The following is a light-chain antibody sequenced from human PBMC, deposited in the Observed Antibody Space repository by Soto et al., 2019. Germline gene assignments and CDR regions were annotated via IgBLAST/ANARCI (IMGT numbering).Light chain of an antibody. Sequence: QSVLTQPPSVSGAPGQRVTISCTGSSSNIGAGYDVHWYQQLPGTAPKLLIYGNSNRPSGVPDRFSGSKSGTSASLAITGLQAEDEADYYCQSYDSLEVVFGGGTKVTVL. CDR3: QSYDSLEVV. J-gene: IGLJ2*01. CDR1: SSNIGAGYD. V-gene: IGLV1-40*01. CDR2: GNS.